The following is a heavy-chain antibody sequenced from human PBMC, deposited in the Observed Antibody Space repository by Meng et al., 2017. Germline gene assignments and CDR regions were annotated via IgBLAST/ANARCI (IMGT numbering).Heavy chain of an antibody. V-gene: IGHV3-30*04. CDR3: ARDHSGSCDY. CDR1: RFTYSSDA. D-gene: IGHD1-26*01. J-gene: IGHJ4*02. Sequence: QIVESGGAVVQPGRSLILACAASRFTYSSDANHWFRQAPGKGLECVAVISYDGSNKYYADSVKGRFTISRDNSKSTLYLQMNSLRAEDTAVYYCARDHSGSCDYWGQGTLVTVSS. CDR2: ISYDGSNK.